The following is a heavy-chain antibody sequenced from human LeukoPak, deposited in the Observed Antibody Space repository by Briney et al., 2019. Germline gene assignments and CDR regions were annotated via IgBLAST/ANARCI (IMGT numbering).Heavy chain of an antibody. CDR2: IYTSGST. D-gene: IGHD2-15*01. Sequence: SQTLSLTCTVSGGSISSGSYYWSWIRQPAGKGLEWIGRIYTSGSTNYNPSLKSRVTISVEKSKNQFSLKLSSVTAADTAVYYCARARILGYCSGGSCYSLDYWGQGTLVTVSS. J-gene: IGHJ4*02. CDR3: ARARILGYCSGGSCYSLDY. V-gene: IGHV4-61*02. CDR1: GGSISSGSYY.